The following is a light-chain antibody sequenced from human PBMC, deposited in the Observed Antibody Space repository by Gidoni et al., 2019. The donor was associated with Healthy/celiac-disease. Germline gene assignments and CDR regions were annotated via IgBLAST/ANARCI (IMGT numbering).Light chain of an antibody. Sequence: DIQMPQSPPTLSASVGDRVTNTSRPSQSISSWLALYHQKPGKAPKPLIYQASSLKSGVPSRFSGSGSGTEFTLTISSLQPDDFATYYCQQYNSYSNTFXQXTKLEIK. J-gene: IGKJ2*01. V-gene: IGKV1-5*03. CDR3: QQYNSYSNT. CDR1: QSISSW. CDR2: QAS.